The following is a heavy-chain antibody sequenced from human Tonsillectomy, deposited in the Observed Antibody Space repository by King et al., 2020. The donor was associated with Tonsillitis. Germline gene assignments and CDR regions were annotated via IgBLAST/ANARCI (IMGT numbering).Heavy chain of an antibody. CDR3: RWDHDYWSGYST. D-gene: IGHD3-3*01. J-gene: IGHJ4*02. CDR1: GFTFSDAW. Sequence: VQLVESGGGLVEPGGSLRLSCAASGFTFSDAWMSWVRQAPGKGLEWVGRIKSKRGGGTADYAAPLKGRFTVSRDDSKNTIYLEMNSLRTEDTATYYCRWDHDYWSGYSTWGQGTLVIVSS. V-gene: IGHV3-15*01. CDR2: IKSKRGGGTA.